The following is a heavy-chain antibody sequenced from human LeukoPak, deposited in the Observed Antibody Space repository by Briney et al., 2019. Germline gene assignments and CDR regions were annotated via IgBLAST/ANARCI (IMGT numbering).Heavy chain of an antibody. CDR3: ARDGAFGY. J-gene: IGHJ4*02. D-gene: IGHD3-16*01. Sequence: ASVKVSCKASGYTFTGYYMHWVRQAPGQGLEWMGWINPTSGGTNCAQKFQGRVTMTRDTSISTAYMELSSMISDDTAVYYCARDGAFGYWGQGTLLTVSS. CDR1: GYTFTGYY. CDR2: INPTSGGT. V-gene: IGHV1-2*02.